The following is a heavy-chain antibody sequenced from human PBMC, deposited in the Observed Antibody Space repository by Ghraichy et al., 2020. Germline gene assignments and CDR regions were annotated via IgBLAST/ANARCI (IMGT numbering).Heavy chain of an antibody. J-gene: IGHJ4*02. Sequence: GGSLRLSCAASGFTFSDHYMDWVRQAPGKGLEWVGRTRNKANSYTTEYAASVRGRFTISRDDSKNSLYLQMDSLKTEDTAVYFCARRRNNVFDGFDYWGQGTLVTVSS. CDR2: TRNKANSYTT. D-gene: IGHD5/OR15-5a*01. CDR1: GFTFSDHY. CDR3: ARRRNNVFDGFDY. V-gene: IGHV3-72*01.